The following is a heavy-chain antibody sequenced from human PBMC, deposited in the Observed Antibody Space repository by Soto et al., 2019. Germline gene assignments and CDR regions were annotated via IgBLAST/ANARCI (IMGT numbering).Heavy chain of an antibody. Sequence: ASVKVSCKASGYTFTNYGVSWVRQAPGQGLEWMGWIGGYKGNTNYAQKLQGRVTLTTDTSTSTAYMELRSLRSDDTAVYYCARVYCSGGSCYGIDYWGQGTLVTVSS. V-gene: IGHV1-18*01. J-gene: IGHJ4*02. CDR3: ARVYCSGGSCYGIDY. CDR1: GYTFTNYG. CDR2: IGGYKGNT. D-gene: IGHD2-15*01.